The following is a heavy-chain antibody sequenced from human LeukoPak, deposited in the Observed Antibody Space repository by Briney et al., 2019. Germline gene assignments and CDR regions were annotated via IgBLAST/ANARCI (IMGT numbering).Heavy chain of an antibody. J-gene: IGHJ4*02. CDR2: IKNDGSDK. V-gene: IGHV3-7*01. CDR3: ATFSGAHHKTFDF. D-gene: IGHD1-14*01. CDR1: GFTFSSYE. Sequence: GGSLRLSCAASGFTFSSYEMNWVRQAPGKGLEWVANIKNDGSDKYYMDSVEGRFTISRDNAENSLYLQMSSLRAEDTAVYYCATFSGAHHKTFDFWGQGTLVTVSS.